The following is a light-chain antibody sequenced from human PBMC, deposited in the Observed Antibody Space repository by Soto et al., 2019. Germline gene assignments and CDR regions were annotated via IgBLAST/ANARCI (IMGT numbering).Light chain of an antibody. CDR3: QQYGISQNT. J-gene: IGKJ2*01. CDR2: GAS. V-gene: IGKV3-20*01. Sequence: ETVMTQSPGTLSLSPGERATLSCRASQSVSSGYLAWYQQKPGQAPRLLIFGASNRATGIPDRCTGSGSGTDFTLTISRLEPEDFAVYYCQQYGISQNTFGQGTKLEIK. CDR1: QSVSSGY.